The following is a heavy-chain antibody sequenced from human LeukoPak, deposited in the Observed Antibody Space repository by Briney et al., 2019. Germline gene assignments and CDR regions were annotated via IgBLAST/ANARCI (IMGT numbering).Heavy chain of an antibody. D-gene: IGHD3-22*01. CDR3: ARESPTYYCDSSGLFDP. J-gene: IGHJ5*02. CDR2: IYTSGST. CDR1: GGSISSGCYY. Sequence: SQTLSLTCTVSGGSISSGCYYWSWIRQPAGKGLEWIGRIYTSGSTNYNPSLKSRVTVSVDTSKNQFSLKLSSVTAADTAVYYCARESPTYYCDSSGLFDPWGQGTLVTVSS. V-gene: IGHV4-61*02.